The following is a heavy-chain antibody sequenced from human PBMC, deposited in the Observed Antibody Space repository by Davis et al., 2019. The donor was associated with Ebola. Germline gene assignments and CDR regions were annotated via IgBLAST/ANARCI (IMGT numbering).Heavy chain of an antibody. CDR3: ARGRRVCSSTSCYFYYYYGMDV. D-gene: IGHD2-2*01. Sequence: SETLSLTCAVYGGSFSGYYWSWIRQPPGKGLEWIGEINHSGSTNYNPSLKSRVTISVDKSKNQFSLKLSSVTAADTAVYYCARGRRVCSSTSCYFYYYYGMDVWGQGTTVTVSS. V-gene: IGHV4-34*01. CDR2: INHSGST. CDR1: GGSFSGYY. J-gene: IGHJ6*02.